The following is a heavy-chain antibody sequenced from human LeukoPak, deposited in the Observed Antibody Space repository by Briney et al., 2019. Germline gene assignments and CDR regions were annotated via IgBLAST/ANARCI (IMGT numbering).Heavy chain of an antibody. CDR3: ATRDQSRTYRAPADC. D-gene: IGHD5-24*01. CDR1: GVSVSSDNW. Sequence: SETLSLTCAVYGVSVSSDNWWTWVRQSPGKGLEWIGETHRSGDTKYNPSLNGRVTISIDNSNNRLSLNLRYVTAVDTAMYYCATRDQSRTYRAPADCWGQGTLATVSS. J-gene: IGHJ4*02. CDR2: THRSGDT. V-gene: IGHV4-4*02.